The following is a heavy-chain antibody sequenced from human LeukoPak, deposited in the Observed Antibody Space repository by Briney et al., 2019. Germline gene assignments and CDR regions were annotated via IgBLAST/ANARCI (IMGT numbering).Heavy chain of an antibody. CDR3: ARVDGSPDY. CDR1: GYTFTRYD. V-gene: IGHV1-8*03. J-gene: IGHJ4*02. D-gene: IGHD2-15*01. Sequence: ASVKVSCTASGYTFTRYDINWVRQAPGQGLEWMGWINLDSGNTGYAQKFQGRVTITRDTSIRTAYIEVSSLRSEDTAVYYCARVDGSPDYWGQGTLLTVSS. CDR2: INLDSGNT.